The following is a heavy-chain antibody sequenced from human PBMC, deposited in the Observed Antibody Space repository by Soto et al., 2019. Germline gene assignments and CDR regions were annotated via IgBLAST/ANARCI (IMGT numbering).Heavy chain of an antibody. CDR3: VRYCSQLGIYHDAFDI. CDR1: GGSISSYY. Sequence: SETLSLTCTVSGGSISSYYWSWIRQPPGKGLEWIGYIYYSGSTNYNPYLKSRVTISVDKSKNQFYLKLSSVTAADTAVYSCVRYCSQLGIYHDAFDIWGQGTMVTVSS. CDR2: IYYSGST. V-gene: IGHV4-59*01. J-gene: IGHJ3*02. D-gene: IGHD7-27*01.